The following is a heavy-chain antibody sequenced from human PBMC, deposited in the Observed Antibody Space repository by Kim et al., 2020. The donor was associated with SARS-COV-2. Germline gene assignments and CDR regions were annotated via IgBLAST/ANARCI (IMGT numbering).Heavy chain of an antibody. V-gene: IGHV3-7*03. CDR1: GFTFSSYW. CDR2: IKQDGSEK. D-gene: IGHD6-13*01. J-gene: IGHJ4*02. Sequence: GGSLRLSCAASGFTFSSYWMSWVRQAPGKGLEWVANIKQDGSEKYYVDSVKGRFTISRDNAKNSLYLQMNSLRAEDTAVYYCARVQFTRPFLVAAAGLHFDYWGQGTLVTVSS. CDR3: ARVQFTRPFLVAAAGLHFDY.